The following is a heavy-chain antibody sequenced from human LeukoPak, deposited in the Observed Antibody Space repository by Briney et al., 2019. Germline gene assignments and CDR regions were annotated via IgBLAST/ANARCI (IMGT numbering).Heavy chain of an antibody. J-gene: IGHJ4*02. V-gene: IGHV3-30*18. CDR2: ISYDGSNK. CDR3: AKSEDLYDSSGYYPPGGEY. CDR1: GFTFSSYG. D-gene: IGHD3-22*01. Sequence: PGGSLRLSCAASGFTFSSYGMHWVRQAPGKGLEWVAVISYDGSNKYYADSVKGRFTISRDNSKNTLYLQMNSLRAEDTAVYYCAKSEDLYDSSGYYPPGGEYWGQGTQVTVSS.